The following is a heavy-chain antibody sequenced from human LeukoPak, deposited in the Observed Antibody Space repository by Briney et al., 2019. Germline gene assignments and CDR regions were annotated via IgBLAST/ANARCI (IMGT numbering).Heavy chain of an antibody. J-gene: IGHJ6*03. D-gene: IGHD4-17*01. CDR1: GGSINSRSYY. CDR2: VYYGGTT. V-gene: IGHV4-39*01. Sequence: PSETLSLTCTVSGGSINSRSYYWGWIRQPPGKGLEWIGSVYYGGTTYYNPSLKSRVTISEDTSKNRFSLKLSSVTAADTAVYYCARRATTVTTGYYYYYMDVWGKGTTVTVSS. CDR3: ARRATTVTTGYYYYYMDV.